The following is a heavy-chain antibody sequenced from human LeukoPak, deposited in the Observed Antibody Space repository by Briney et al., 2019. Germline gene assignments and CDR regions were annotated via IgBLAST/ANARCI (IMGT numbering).Heavy chain of an antibody. CDR3: ARGYGGQDYFDY. CDR1: GFTFSSYG. Sequence: PGRSLRLSCAASGFTFSSYGMHWVRQAPSEVLEWVAVVSYDGGNKDYADSVKGRFTISRDNSKNTLYLQMNSLRAEDTAVYYCARGYGGQDYFDYWGQGTLVTVSA. V-gene: IGHV3-30*03. CDR2: VSYDGGNK. D-gene: IGHD4-23*01. J-gene: IGHJ4*02.